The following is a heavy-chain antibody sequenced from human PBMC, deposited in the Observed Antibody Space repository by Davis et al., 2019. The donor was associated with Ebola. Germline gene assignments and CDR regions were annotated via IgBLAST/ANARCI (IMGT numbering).Heavy chain of an antibody. CDR3: ATVNCSSTSCPYDAFDI. CDR1: GYTFTSYY. D-gene: IGHD2-2*01. V-gene: IGHV1-46*01. Sequence: ASVKVSCKASGYTFTSYYMHWVRQAPGQGLEWMGIINPSGGSTSYAQKFQGRVTMTRDTSTSTVYMELSSLRSEDTAVYYCATVNCSSTSCPYDAFDIWGQGTMVTVSS. J-gene: IGHJ3*02. CDR2: INPSGGST.